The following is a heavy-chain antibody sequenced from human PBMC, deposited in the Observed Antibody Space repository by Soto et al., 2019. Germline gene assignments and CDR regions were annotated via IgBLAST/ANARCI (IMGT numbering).Heavy chain of an antibody. V-gene: IGHV3-23*01. CDR2: ISGSGGST. CDR3: AKDFRVGYDYYQWFDA. CDR1: GFTFISYA. D-gene: IGHD5-12*01. Sequence: LRLSCAASGFTFISYAMSWVRQAPGKGPEWVAAISGSGGSTYYTDSVKGRFSVSRDNSKNTLYLQMNSLSVEDTALYYCAKDFRVGYDYYQWFDAWGQGTLVTVSS. J-gene: IGHJ5*02.